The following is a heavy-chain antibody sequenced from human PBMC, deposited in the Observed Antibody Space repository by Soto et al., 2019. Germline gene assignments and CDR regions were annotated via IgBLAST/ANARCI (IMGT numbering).Heavy chain of an antibody. J-gene: IGHJ4*02. V-gene: IGHV5-51*01. CDR2: IYPGDSET. D-gene: IGHD2-15*01. Sequence: PGEALKISCKGSGYTFSSYWIAWVRQMPGKGLEWVGIIYPGDSETRITPSFQGQVSISADKSINTAYLQWSSLWASDTAMYYCARVRGCSDGPCYPFDYWGQGTLVTVSS. CDR3: ARVRGCSDGPCYPFDY. CDR1: GYTFSSYW.